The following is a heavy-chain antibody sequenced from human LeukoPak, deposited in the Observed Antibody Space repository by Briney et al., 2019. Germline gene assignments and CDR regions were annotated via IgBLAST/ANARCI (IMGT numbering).Heavy chain of an antibody. CDR1: GYTFTGYY. V-gene: IGHV1-2*04. D-gene: IGHD3-10*01. J-gene: IGHJ6*02. CDR2: INPNSGGT. Sequence: ASVKVSCKASGYTFTGYYMHWVRQAPGQGLEWMGWINPNSGGTNYAQKFQGWVTMTRDTSISTAYMELSRLRSDDTAVYYCARARGVLLEESYYYYYGMDVWGQGTTVTVSS. CDR3: ARARGVLLEESYYYYYGMDV.